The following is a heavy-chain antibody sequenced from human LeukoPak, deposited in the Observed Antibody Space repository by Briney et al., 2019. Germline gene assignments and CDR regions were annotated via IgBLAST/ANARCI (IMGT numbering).Heavy chain of an antibody. CDR1: GYTFTGYY. CDR3: ARATYYYDSSGPGSY. V-gene: IGHV1-2*06. J-gene: IGHJ4*02. D-gene: IGHD3-22*01. CDR2: INPNSGNT. Sequence: ASVKVSCKASGYTFTGYYMHWVRQAPGQGLEWMGRINPNSGNTNYAQKLQGRVTMTTDTSTSTAYMELRSLRSDDTAVYYCARATYYYDSSGPGSYWGQGTLVTVSS.